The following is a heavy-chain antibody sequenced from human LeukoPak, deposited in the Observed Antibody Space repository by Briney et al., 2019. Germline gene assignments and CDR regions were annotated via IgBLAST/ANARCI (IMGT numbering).Heavy chain of an antibody. V-gene: IGHV4-39*07. CDR1: GGSISSSSYY. CDR2: IYYSGST. CDR3: ARLVFMDCSSTSCYADYYFDY. D-gene: IGHD2-2*01. Sequence: KPSETLSLTCTVSGGSISSSSYYWGWIRQPPGKGLEWIGSIYYSGSTYYNPSLKSRVTISVDTSKNQFSLKLSSVTAADTAVYYCARLVFMDCSSTSCYADYYFDYWGQGTLVTVSS. J-gene: IGHJ4*02.